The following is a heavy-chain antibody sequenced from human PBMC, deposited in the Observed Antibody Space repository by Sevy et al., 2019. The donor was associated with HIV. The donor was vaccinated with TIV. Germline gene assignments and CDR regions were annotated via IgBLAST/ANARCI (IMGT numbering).Heavy chain of an antibody. V-gene: IGHV1-3*01. CDR2: INAGNGNT. CDR3: AREQWIQIPSRRYYGMDV. J-gene: IGHJ6*02. CDR1: GYTFTSYA. D-gene: IGHD5-18*01. Sequence: ASVKVSCKASGYTFTSYAMHWVRQAPGQRLEWMGWINAGNGNTKYSQKFQGRVTITRDTSASTAYMELNSLRAEDTAVYYCAREQWIQIPSRRYYGMDVWGQGTTVTVSS.